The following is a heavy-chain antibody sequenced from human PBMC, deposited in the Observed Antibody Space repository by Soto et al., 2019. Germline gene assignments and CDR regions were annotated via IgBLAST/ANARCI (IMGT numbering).Heavy chain of an antibody. CDR2: IYWDDDK. J-gene: IGHJ5*02. V-gene: IGHV2-5*02. Sequence: QITLKESGPTLVKPTQTLTLTCTFSGFSLSTSGVGVGWIRQPPGKALEWLALIYWDDDKRYSPSLKSRLTSTQDTSKNQVVLTMTNMDPVDTATYYCAHRQRRYSSRADWFDPWGQGTLVTVSS. CDR3: AHRQRRYSSRADWFDP. CDR1: GFSLSTSGVG. D-gene: IGHD6-13*01.